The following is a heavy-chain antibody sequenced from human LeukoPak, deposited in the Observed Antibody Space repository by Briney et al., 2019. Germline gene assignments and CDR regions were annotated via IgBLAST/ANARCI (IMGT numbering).Heavy chain of an antibody. Sequence: GGSLTLSCAASVFTLNSYVMLWVGQAPGKGLTGISAICGCGGSTYHAHSVKGRLPISRDNSKHTLYLQMISLRAEDTAVYYCAKDLLIYSGSYYAAFDIWGQGTMVTVSS. J-gene: IGHJ3*02. D-gene: IGHD1-26*01. CDR3: AKDLLIYSGSYYAAFDI. V-gene: IGHV3-23*01. CDR1: VFTLNSYV. CDR2: ICGCGGST.